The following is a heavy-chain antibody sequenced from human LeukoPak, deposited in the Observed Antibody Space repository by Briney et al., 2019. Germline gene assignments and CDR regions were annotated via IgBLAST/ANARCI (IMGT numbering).Heavy chain of an antibody. J-gene: IGHJ6*02. V-gene: IGHV1-69*04. D-gene: IGHD5-24*01. Sequence: GASVKVSCKASGGTFSSYAISWVRQAPGQGLEWMGRIIPILGIANYAQKFQGRVTITADKSTSTAYMELSSLRSEDTAVYYCARGWMGTPYGMDVWGQGTTVTVSS. CDR2: IIPILGIA. CDR1: GGTFSSYA. CDR3: ARGWMGTPYGMDV.